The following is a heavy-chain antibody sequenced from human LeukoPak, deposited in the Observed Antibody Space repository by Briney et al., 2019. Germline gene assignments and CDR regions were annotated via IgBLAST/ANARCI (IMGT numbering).Heavy chain of an antibody. V-gene: IGHV4-59*08. CDR1: GGSISGYN. CDR2: IFYNGRT. CDR3: ERGNGPADF. J-gene: IGHJ4*01. D-gene: IGHD2-2*01. Sequence: SASVTLTCTVSGGSISGYNLNWIRKPPGKGLEWIGYIFYNGRTIYNTSPKTRVTMSGDTSKNQFTLKLSSVTAADTAVYYCERGNGPADFWGQGTLVTVSS.